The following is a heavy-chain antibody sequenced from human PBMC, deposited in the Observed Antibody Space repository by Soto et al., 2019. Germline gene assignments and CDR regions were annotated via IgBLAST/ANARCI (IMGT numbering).Heavy chain of an antibody. CDR2: VFYTGFT. CDR3: ATSQKGYNWNYFDH. D-gene: IGHD1-20*01. V-gene: IGHV4-39*01. CDR1: GASISGGYYY. J-gene: IGHJ4*02. Sequence: PSETLSLTCAVSGASISGGYYYWAWLRQSPGKGPEWIGSVFYTGFTSYNPSLESRVSVSVDTSKSQFSLKLSAVTAADTAVYYCATSQKGYNWNYFDHWGQGALVTVS.